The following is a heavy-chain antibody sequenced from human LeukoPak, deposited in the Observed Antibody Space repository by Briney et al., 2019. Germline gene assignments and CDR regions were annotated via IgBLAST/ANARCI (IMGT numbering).Heavy chain of an antibody. D-gene: IGHD3-10*01. J-gene: IGHJ4*02. CDR3: ARQSAGVDY. V-gene: IGHV5-51*01. CDR2: IYPADSDT. CDR1: GYSFSSSW. Sequence: GESLQISCKGSGYSFSSSWIGWVRQMPGKGLEWMGIIYPADSDTRYSPSLQGQVTISADKSINTAYLQWSSLKASDTAMYYCARQSAGVDYWGQGTLVTVSS.